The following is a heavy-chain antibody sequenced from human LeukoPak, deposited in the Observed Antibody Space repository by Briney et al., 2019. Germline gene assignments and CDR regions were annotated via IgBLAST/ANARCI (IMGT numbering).Heavy chain of an antibody. Sequence: SETLSLTCAVYGGSFSGYYWSWTRQPPGKGLEWIGEINHSGSTNYNPSLKSRVTISVDTSKNQFSLKLSSVTAADTAVYYCARLAGKRYCSSTSCRYYMDVWGKGTTVTISS. D-gene: IGHD2-2*01. V-gene: IGHV4-34*01. J-gene: IGHJ6*03. CDR1: GGSFSGYY. CDR3: ARLAGKRYCSSTSCRYYMDV. CDR2: INHSGST.